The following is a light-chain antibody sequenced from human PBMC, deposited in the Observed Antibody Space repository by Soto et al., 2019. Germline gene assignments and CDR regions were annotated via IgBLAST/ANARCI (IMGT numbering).Light chain of an antibody. Sequence: SALAQPPSASGSPGQSVAISCIGSSSDVGGYNYVSWYQQHPGKAPTLMIYEVSKRPSGVPDRFSGSKSGNTASLTVSGLQAEDEADYYCSSYAGSNNLVVGGGTKGTVL. CDR3: SSYAGSNNLV. CDR2: EVS. J-gene: IGLJ2*01. CDR1: SSDVGGYNY. V-gene: IGLV2-8*01.